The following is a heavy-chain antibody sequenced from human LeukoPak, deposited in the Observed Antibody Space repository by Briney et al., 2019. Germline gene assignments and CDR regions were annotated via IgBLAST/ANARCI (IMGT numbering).Heavy chain of an antibody. V-gene: IGHV3-30*02. CDR3: AKLSTSSGYYYYMDV. Sequence: GGSLRLSCAASGFTFSSYGMHWVRQAPGKGLEWVAFIRYDGSNKYYADSVKGRFTISRDNSKNTLYLQMNSLRAEDTAVYYCAKLSTSSGYYYYMDVWGKRTTLTVSS. CDR1: GFTFSSYG. D-gene: IGHD3-16*02. CDR2: IRYDGSNK. J-gene: IGHJ6*03.